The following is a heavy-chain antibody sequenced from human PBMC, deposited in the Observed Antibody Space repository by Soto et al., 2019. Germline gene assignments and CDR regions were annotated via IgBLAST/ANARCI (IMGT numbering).Heavy chain of an antibody. Sequence: GGSLRLSCGALGFTFDDYAMHWVRQAPGKGLEWVSGLSDSGGSIYYADSVKGRFTISRDNSMNTLYLQMNTLRAEDTAVYYCAKVSSAWYAGFFDLWGQGTLVTVSS. V-gene: IGHV3-23*01. CDR1: GFTFDDYA. D-gene: IGHD2-8*01. CDR2: LSDSGGSI. J-gene: IGHJ4*02. CDR3: AKVSSAWYAGFFDL.